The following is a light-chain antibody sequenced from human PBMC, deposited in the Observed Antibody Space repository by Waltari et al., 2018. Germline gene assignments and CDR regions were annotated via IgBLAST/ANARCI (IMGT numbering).Light chain of an antibody. CDR3: QQYNNWPLT. V-gene: IGKV3-15*01. CDR1: QSVSGN. Sequence: EIVMTQSPATLSVSPGERATRPCRASQSVSGNLAWYQQKPGQAPRLLIYGASTRATGIPARFSGSGSGTEFTLTISSLQSEDFAVYYCQQYNNWPLTFGGGTKVEIK. CDR2: GAS. J-gene: IGKJ4*01.